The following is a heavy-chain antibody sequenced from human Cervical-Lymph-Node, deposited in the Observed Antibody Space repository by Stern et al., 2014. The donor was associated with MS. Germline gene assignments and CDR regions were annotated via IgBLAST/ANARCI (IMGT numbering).Heavy chain of an antibody. Sequence: QITLKESGPALVKSRQTLTLTCTFSGFSLDTSGKCVSWIRQSPGKALEWLALIDWDDDKHYSTSLKTRLTISKDTPKNQVVLTMIDMEPVDTATYYCAFSSSWAFENWGQGTQVTVSS. CDR1: GFSLDTSGKC. D-gene: IGHD3-22*01. CDR3: AFSSSWAFEN. J-gene: IGHJ4*02. CDR2: IDWDDDK. V-gene: IGHV2-70*12.